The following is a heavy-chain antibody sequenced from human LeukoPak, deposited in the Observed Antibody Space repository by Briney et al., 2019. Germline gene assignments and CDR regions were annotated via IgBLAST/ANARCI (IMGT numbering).Heavy chain of an antibody. V-gene: IGHV3-7*01. CDR3: ARAQYYYDTSGYDY. D-gene: IGHD3-22*01. CDR1: GFTFSSYW. J-gene: IGHJ4*02. CDR2: IKQDGSEK. Sequence: GGSLRFSCAASGFTFSSYWMSWVRQAPGKGREGGANIKQDGSEKYYVDSVKGRLTISRDNAKNSLYLQMNSLRAEDTAVYYCARAQYYYDTSGYDYWGQGTLVTVSS.